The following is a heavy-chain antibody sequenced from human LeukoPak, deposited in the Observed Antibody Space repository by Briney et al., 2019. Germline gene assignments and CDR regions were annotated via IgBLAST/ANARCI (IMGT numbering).Heavy chain of an antibody. V-gene: IGHV4-34*01. J-gene: IGHJ6*03. D-gene: IGHD3-10*01. CDR1: GGSFSGYY. CDR2: INHSGST. CDR3: ARGEFYYYYYMDV. Sequence: SETLSLTCAVYGGSFSGYYWSWIRQPPGKGLEWIGEINHSGSTNYNPSLKSRVTISVDTSKNQFSLKLSSVTAADTAVYYCARGEFYYYYYMDVWGKGTTVTVSS.